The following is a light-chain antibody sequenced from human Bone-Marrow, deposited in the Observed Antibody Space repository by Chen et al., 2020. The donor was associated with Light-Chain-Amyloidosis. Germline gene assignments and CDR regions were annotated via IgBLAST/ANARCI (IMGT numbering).Light chain of an antibody. CDR3: DSADNGGTYEVI. CDR1: DLPTKY. V-gene: IGLV3-25*03. Sequence: SYELTQPPSVSVSPGQTARITCSGDDLPTKYAYWYQQKPGQAPVLVIHRDTERPSGFSERFSGSSSGTTATLNISGGQAEDEADYHCDSADNGGTYEVIFGGGTKLTVL. CDR2: RDT. J-gene: IGLJ2*01.